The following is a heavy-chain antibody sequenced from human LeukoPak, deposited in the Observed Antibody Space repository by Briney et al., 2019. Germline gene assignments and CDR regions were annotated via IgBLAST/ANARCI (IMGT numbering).Heavy chain of an antibody. CDR2: IYSGGRT. J-gene: IGHJ4*02. Sequence: GGSLRLSCAPSGFTVSSNFMSWVRQAPETGLEWVSVIYSGGRTKYADCVNGRFNISRDNSKNTLYLQMNSLRAEYTAVYYCARREGLFDYWGQGTLVTVSS. D-gene: IGHD5-24*01. V-gene: IGHV3-53*01. CDR1: GFTVSSNF. CDR3: ARREGLFDY.